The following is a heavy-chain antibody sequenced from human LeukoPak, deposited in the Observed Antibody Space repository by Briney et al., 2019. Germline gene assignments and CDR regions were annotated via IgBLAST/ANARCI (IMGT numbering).Heavy chain of an antibody. CDR3: ARDDNLIVATTI. Sequence: SETLSLTCTVSGGSINSGSYYWSWIRQPAGKGLEWIGRIYTRGSTTYNPSLKSRVTISVDTSKNHFSLKLSSVTAADTAVYYCARDDNLIVATTIWGQGTMVTVSS. D-gene: IGHD5-12*01. J-gene: IGHJ3*02. V-gene: IGHV4-61*02. CDR1: GGSINSGSYY. CDR2: IYTRGST.